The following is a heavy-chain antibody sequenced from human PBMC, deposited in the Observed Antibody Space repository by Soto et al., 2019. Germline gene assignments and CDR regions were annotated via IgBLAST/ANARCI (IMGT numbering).Heavy chain of an antibody. CDR3: ARDSINPDYRGNPYGSGYFQH. J-gene: IGHJ1*01. CDR2: ISSSSSTI. CDR1: GFTFSSNS. Sequence: GSLILSCAASGFTFSSNSMDWVRQAPGKGLEWVSYISSSSSTIYYADSVKVRFTISRDNAKNSLYLQMNSLRDEDTAVYYCARDSINPDYRGNPYGSGYFQHWGQGTLVTVSS. V-gene: IGHV3-48*02. D-gene: IGHD4-17*01.